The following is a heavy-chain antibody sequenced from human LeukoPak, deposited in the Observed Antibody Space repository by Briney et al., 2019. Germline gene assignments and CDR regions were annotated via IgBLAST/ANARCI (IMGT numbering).Heavy chain of an antibody. D-gene: IGHD7-27*01. CDR2: IHYTGAT. Sequence: PAETLSLTCAVYGGSFRGYYWSWICQPPGKGLEWIGEIHYTGATNYKPSLKSRVTISGDPSKNQVSLRVSSVTAADTAVYYCARGVLGPYYFDLWGRGTLVTVSS. J-gene: IGHJ2*01. CDR1: GGSFRGYY. CDR3: ARGVLGPYYFDL. V-gene: IGHV4-34*01.